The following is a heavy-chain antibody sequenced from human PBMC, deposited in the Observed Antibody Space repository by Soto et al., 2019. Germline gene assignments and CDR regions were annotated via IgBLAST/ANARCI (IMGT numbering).Heavy chain of an antibody. Sequence: EVQLLESGGGLVQPGGSLRLSCAASGFTFGSYAMTWVRQAPGKGLEWVSAISFGGGSTYYADSVKGLFTISRDTSKNPLYLQMASLRAEATAIYYCATASFRSGIAVAGNYWGHGPLVTVSS. J-gene: IGHJ4*01. CDR3: ATASFRSGIAVAGNY. CDR1: GFTFGSYA. V-gene: IGHV3-23*01. D-gene: IGHD6-19*01. CDR2: ISFGGGST.